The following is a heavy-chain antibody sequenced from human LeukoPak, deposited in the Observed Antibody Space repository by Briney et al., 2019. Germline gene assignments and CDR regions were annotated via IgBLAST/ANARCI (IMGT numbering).Heavy chain of an antibody. J-gene: IGHJ4*02. V-gene: IGHV3-48*02. Sequence: GGSLRLSCAASGFTFSSYSMNWVRQAPRKGLEWVSYISTSSSTVYYADSVKGRFTISRDNAKNSLYLLMNSLRDEDTAVYYCARAGGFYGDYVFDYWGQGTLVTVSS. CDR2: ISTSSSTV. D-gene: IGHD4-17*01. CDR3: ARAGGFYGDYVFDY. CDR1: GFTFSSYS.